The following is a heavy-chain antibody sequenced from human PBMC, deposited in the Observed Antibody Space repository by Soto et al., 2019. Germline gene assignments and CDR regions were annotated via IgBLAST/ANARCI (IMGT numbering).Heavy chain of an antibody. J-gene: IGHJ4*02. CDR1: GFSFDDYA. Sequence: GGSLRLSCTASGFSFDDYAMSWFRQAPGKGLEWVGFIRSKAYGGTTEYAASVKGRFTISRDDSKSIAYLQMNSLKTEDTAVYYCTRDAGYYDFWSGLSYFDYWGQGTLVTVSS. CDR3: TRDAGYYDFWSGLSYFDY. D-gene: IGHD3-3*01. CDR2: IRSKAYGGTT. V-gene: IGHV3-49*03.